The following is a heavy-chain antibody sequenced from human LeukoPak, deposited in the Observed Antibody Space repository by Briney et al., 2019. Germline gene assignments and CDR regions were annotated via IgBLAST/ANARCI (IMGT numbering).Heavy chain of an antibody. V-gene: IGHV3-66*01. D-gene: IGHD4-17*01. CDR2: IYSGGST. Sequence: GGSLRLSCAASGFTVSSNYMSWVRQAPGKGLEWVSVIYSGGSTYYADSVKGGFTISRDNSKNTLYLQMNSLRAEDTAVYYCARATGGDYASYAFDIWGQGTMVTVSS. J-gene: IGHJ3*02. CDR3: ARATGGDYASYAFDI. CDR1: GFTVSSNY.